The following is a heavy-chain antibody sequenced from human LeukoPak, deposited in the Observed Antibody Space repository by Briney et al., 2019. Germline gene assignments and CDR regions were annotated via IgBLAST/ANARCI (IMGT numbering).Heavy chain of an antibody. V-gene: IGHV3-48*03. Sequence: PGGSLRLSCAASGFTFSSYEMNWVRQAPGKGLEWVSYISSSGTTIYYADSVKGRFTISRDNAKNSLFLQMNLLRAEDTAVYYCARESGCSGGSCYTSSFDHWGQGTLVTVS. D-gene: IGHD2-15*01. CDR2: ISSSGTTI. CDR1: GFTFSSYE. J-gene: IGHJ4*02. CDR3: ARESGCSGGSCYTSSFDH.